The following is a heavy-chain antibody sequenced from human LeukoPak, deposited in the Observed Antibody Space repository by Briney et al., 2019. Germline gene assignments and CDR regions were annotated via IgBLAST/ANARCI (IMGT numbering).Heavy chain of an antibody. Sequence: SETLPLTCTVSGGSISSYYSSWIRQPPGKGLEWIGYIYYSGSTNYNPSLKSRVTISVDTSKNQFSLKLSSVTAADTGVYYCARTTTQRVKDYYYYYMDVWGKGTTVTVSS. V-gene: IGHV4-59*01. J-gene: IGHJ6*03. D-gene: IGHD1-1*01. CDR1: GGSISSYY. CDR2: IYYSGST. CDR3: ARTTTQRVKDYYYYYMDV.